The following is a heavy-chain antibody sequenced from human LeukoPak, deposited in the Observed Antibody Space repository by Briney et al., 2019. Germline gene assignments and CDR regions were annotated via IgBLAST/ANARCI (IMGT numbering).Heavy chain of an antibody. CDR1: GFTFSSYE. Sequence: GGSLRLSCAAPGFTFSSYEMNWVRQAPGKGLEWVSYISSSGSTIYYADSVKGRFTISRDNAKNSLYLQMNSLRAEDTAVYYCARDCGDYYDSSGYSHPGGFDYWGQGTLVTVSS. CDR2: ISSSGSTI. V-gene: IGHV3-48*03. CDR3: ARDCGDYYDSSGYSHPGGFDY. D-gene: IGHD3-22*01. J-gene: IGHJ4*02.